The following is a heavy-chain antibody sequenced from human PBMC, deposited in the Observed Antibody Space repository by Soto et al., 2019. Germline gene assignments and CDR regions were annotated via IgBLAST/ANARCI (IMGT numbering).Heavy chain of an antibody. D-gene: IGHD3-10*01. CDR1: GYTFTSYD. V-gene: IGHV1-8*01. Sequence: ASVKVSCKASGYTFTSYDINWVRQATGQGLEWMGWMNPNSGNTGYAQKFQGRVTMTRNTSISTAYMELSSLRSEDTAVYYCAREFRYGSGSYYNVGYYYYYMDVCGKGTTVTVSS. CDR3: AREFRYGSGSYYNVGYYYYYMDV. CDR2: MNPNSGNT. J-gene: IGHJ6*03.